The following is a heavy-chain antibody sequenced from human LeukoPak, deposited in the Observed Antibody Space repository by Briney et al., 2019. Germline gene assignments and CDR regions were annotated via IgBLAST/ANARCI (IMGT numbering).Heavy chain of an antibody. CDR1: GYTFTSYD. CDR2: MNPNSGNT. Sequence: ASVKVSCKASGYTFTSYDINWVRQATGQGLEWMGWMNPNSGNTGYAQKFQGRVTMTRNTSISTAYMELSSLRSDDTAVYYCARVLSSSWYFDYWGQGTLVTVSS. CDR3: ARVLSSSWYFDY. J-gene: IGHJ4*02. D-gene: IGHD6-13*01. V-gene: IGHV1-8*01.